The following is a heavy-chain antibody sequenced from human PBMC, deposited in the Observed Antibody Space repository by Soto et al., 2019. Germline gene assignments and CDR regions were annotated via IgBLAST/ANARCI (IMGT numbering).Heavy chain of an antibody. V-gene: IGHV3-48*02. CDR1: GFSVSDSS. D-gene: IGHD6-25*01. CDR3: TIPRGYNGNYSPL. J-gene: IGHJ4*02. CDR2: ISSGATAR. Sequence: DVELVESGGGLVQPGGSLRLSCAVSGFSVSDSSVSWVRQAPGKGLEWVAFISSGATARYYAASVRGRITISGDTANNSVSLQMSSLRDEDTAVYYCTIPRGYNGNYSPLWGQGTLVTVSS.